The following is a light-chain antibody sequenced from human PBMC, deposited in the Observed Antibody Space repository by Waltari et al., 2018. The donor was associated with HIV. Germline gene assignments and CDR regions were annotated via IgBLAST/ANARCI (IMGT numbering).Light chain of an antibody. CDR2: DVS. CDR3: TSYISSSTPV. Sequence: QSALTQPASVSGSPGQSITISCTGTSSHLPYYNSVPWYQHHPGKAPKVIIYDVSNRPSGVSHRFSGSKSGHTASLTISGLQAEDEADYFCTSYISSSTPVFGGGTKLTVL. CDR1: SSHLPYYNS. V-gene: IGLV2-14*01. J-gene: IGLJ3*02.